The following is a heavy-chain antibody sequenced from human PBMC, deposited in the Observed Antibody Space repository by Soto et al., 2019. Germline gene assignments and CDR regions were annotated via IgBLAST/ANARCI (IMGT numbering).Heavy chain of an antibody. Sequence: SETLSLTCTVSGGSISSYYWSWIRQPPGKGLEWIGYIYYSGSTNYNPSLKSRVTISIDTSKNQFSLKLSSVTAADTAVYYCARDRLGDGLVGWGQGTLVTVSS. J-gene: IGHJ4*02. V-gene: IGHV4-59*01. CDR2: IYYSGST. D-gene: IGHD2-15*01. CDR1: GGSISSYY. CDR3: ARDRLGDGLVG.